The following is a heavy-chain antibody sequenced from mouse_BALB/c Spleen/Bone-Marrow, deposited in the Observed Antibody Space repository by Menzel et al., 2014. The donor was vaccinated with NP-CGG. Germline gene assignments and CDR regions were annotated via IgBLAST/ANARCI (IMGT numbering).Heavy chain of an antibody. V-gene: IGHV1-67*01. CDR1: GYTFTDYA. J-gene: IGHJ4*01. Sequence: VQLQQSGPELVSPGVSVKISWKGSGYTFTDYAMHWVKQSHPESLEWIGAISTYSGNTDYNQKFKGKATMTVDKSSSTAYMELARLTSEDSAIYYCARSNYGSSYAMDYWGQGASVTVSS. D-gene: IGHD1-1*01. CDR2: ISTYSGNT. CDR3: ARSNYGSSYAMDY.